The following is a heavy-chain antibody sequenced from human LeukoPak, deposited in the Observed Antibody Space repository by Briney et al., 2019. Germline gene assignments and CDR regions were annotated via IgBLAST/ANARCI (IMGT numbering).Heavy chain of an antibody. D-gene: IGHD3-10*01. J-gene: IGHJ4*02. Sequence: GGSLRLSCAASGFTFDDYAMHWVRQAPGKGLEWVSGISWNSGSIGYADSVKGRFTISRDNSKNTLYLQMNSLRAEDTAVYYCARRFGGGYFDYWGQGTLVTVSS. CDR3: ARRFGGGYFDY. CDR1: GFTFDDYA. V-gene: IGHV3-9*01. CDR2: ISWNSGSI.